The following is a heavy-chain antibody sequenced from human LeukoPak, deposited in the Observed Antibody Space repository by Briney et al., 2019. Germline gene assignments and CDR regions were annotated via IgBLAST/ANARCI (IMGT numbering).Heavy chain of an antibody. J-gene: IGHJ4*02. CDR3: ARWGRSSGYYFDY. V-gene: IGHV3-33*01. CDR2: IWYDGSNK. Sequence: GGSLRLSCAASGFTFSSYGMHWVRQAPGKGLEWVAVIWYDGSNKYYADSVKGRFTISRDNSKNALYLQMNSLRAEDTAVYYCARWGRSSGYYFDYWGQGTLVTVSS. D-gene: IGHD3-22*01. CDR1: GFTFSSYG.